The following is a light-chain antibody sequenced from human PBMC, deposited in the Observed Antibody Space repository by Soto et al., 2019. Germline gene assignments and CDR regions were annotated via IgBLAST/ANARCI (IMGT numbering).Light chain of an antibody. Sequence: QMTQSPSSLSASVGDRVTITCRASQRITTYLNWYQQKPGEAPKLLISTSGTLQRGVPSRFSGSGSGTDFTLTISALRPEDFATYFCQQTYSTPYTFGQGTKLEIK. CDR3: QQTYSTPYT. CDR1: QRITTY. CDR2: TSG. V-gene: IGKV1-39*01. J-gene: IGKJ2*01.